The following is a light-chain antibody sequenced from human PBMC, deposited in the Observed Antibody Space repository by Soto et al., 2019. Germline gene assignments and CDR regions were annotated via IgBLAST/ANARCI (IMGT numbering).Light chain of an antibody. Sequence: QSALTQPPSASGSPGQSVTISCTGTGSDVGGYKYVSWYQQHPGKAPKLVIFDVSRRPSGVPDRFSGSKSGNTASLTVSGLQAEDEADYYCGSFAASNNLLFGRGTKLTVL. CDR3: GSFAASNNLL. CDR1: GSDVGGYKY. J-gene: IGLJ2*01. CDR2: DVS. V-gene: IGLV2-8*01.